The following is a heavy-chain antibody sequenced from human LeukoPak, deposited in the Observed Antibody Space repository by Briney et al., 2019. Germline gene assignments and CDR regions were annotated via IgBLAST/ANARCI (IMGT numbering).Heavy chain of an antibody. Sequence: GGSLRLSCAASGFTFSSYGMSWVRQAPGKGLEWVSAIIGSGGTTYYADSVKGRFTISRENSKNTLYLEVISLTAEDTAVYYCAKDDAWLRFGEWSQGTLVTVSS. CDR1: GFTFSSYG. CDR3: AKDDAWLRFGE. CDR2: IIGSGGTT. D-gene: IGHD3-10*01. V-gene: IGHV3-23*01. J-gene: IGHJ4*02.